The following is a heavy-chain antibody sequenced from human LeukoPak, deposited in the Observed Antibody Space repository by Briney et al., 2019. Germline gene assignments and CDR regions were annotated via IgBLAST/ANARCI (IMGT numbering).Heavy chain of an antibody. J-gene: IGHJ4*02. Sequence: SETLSLTCTVSGASISGYYWTWIRQPPGQGLEWIGYIYYSGSTNYNPSLKSRVTISVDTSETQFSLKLSSVTAADTAVYYCARGVVTADHFDYWGQGTLVTVPP. D-gene: IGHD2-21*02. V-gene: IGHV4-59*01. CDR2: IYYSGST. CDR3: ARGVVTADHFDY. CDR1: GASISGYY.